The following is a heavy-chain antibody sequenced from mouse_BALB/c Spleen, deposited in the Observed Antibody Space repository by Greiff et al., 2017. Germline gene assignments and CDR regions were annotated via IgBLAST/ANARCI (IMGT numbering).Heavy chain of an antibody. CDR1: GFTFSSFG. CDR2: ISSGSSTI. V-gene: IGHV5-17*02. Sequence: EVKVVESGGGLVQPGGSRKLSCAASGFTFSSFGMHWVRQAPEKGLEWVAYISSGSSTIYYADTVKGRFTISRDNPKNTLFLQMTSLRSEDTAMYYCARSRAVVATDYAMDYWGQGTSVTVSS. J-gene: IGHJ4*01. D-gene: IGHD1-1*01. CDR3: ARSRAVVATDYAMDY.